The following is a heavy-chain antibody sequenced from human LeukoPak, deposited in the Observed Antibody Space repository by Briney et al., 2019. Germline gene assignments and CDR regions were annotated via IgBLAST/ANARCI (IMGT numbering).Heavy chain of an antibody. CDR3: AREGGYDPYFDY. Sequence: AGRSLRLSCAASGFTFSSYGMHWVRQAPGKGLEWVAVIWYDGSNKYYADSAKGRFTISGDNSKNTLYLQMNSLRAEDTAVYYCAREGGYDPYFDYWSQGTLVTVSS. V-gene: IGHV3-33*01. CDR1: GFTFSSYG. D-gene: IGHD5-12*01. CDR2: IWYDGSNK. J-gene: IGHJ4*02.